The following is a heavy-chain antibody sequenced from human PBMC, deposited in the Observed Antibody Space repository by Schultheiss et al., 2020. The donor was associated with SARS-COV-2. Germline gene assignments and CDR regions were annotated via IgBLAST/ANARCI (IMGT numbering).Heavy chain of an antibody. Sequence: SQTLSLTCTVSGGSISSGGYYWSWIRQHPGKGLEWIGYIYYSGSTYYNPSLKSRVTISVDTSKNQFSLKLSSVTAADTAVYYCARCGGDSPDAFDIWGQGTTVTVSS. CDR1: GGSISSGGYY. J-gene: IGHJ3*02. CDR2: IYYSGST. CDR3: ARCGGDSPDAFDI. D-gene: IGHD2-21*02. V-gene: IGHV4-31*03.